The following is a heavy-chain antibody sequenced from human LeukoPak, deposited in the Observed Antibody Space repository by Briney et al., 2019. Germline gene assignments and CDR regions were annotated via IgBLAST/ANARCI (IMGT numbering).Heavy chain of an antibody. Sequence: GESLKISCKASGYTSSTCWIGWVRQMPGRGLEWMGIIYRGDSDTRYSPSFQGQVTISVDKSISTAYLQWSSLKASDTAIYYCARNGNYLDAFNIWGQGTMVTVSS. CDR2: IYRGDSDT. CDR1: GYTSSTCW. V-gene: IGHV5-51*01. CDR3: ARNGNYLDAFNI. J-gene: IGHJ3*02. D-gene: IGHD1-7*01.